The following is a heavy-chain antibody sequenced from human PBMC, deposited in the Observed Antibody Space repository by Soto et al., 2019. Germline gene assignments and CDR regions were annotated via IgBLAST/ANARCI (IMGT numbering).Heavy chain of an antibody. CDR3: ARVAVLDTAMVTPYHYYGMDV. J-gene: IGHJ6*02. CDR2: IYSGGST. V-gene: IGHV3-53*01. CDR1: GFTVSSNY. Sequence: LRLSCAASGFTVSSNYMSWVRQAPGKGLEWVSVIYSGGSTYYADSVKGRFTISRDNSKNTLYLQMNSLRAEDTAVYYCARVAVLDTAMVTPYHYYGMDVWGQGTTVTVSS. D-gene: IGHD5-18*01.